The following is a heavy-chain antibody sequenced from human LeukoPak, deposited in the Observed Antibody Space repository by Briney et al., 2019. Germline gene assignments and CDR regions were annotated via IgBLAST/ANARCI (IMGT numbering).Heavy chain of an antibody. J-gene: IGHJ4*02. D-gene: IGHD7-27*01. CDR2: ISSSSSYI. CDR3: ARELGTGLDY. V-gene: IGHV3-21*01. Sequence: PGGSLRLSCAASGFTFSSYSMNWVRQAPGKGLEWVSSISSSSSYIYYADSVKGRSTISRDNAKNSLYLQMNSLRAEDTAVYYCARELGTGLDYWGQGTLVTVSS. CDR1: GFTFSSYS.